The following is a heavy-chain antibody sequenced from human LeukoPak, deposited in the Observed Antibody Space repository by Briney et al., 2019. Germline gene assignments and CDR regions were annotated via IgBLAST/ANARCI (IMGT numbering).Heavy chain of an antibody. CDR1: GFTFSSYA. D-gene: IGHD2-21*01. CDR2: ISSTGTST. J-gene: IGHJ5*02. Sequence: PGGSLRLSCAASGFTFSSYAMHWVRQAPGKGLEYVSAISSTGTSTYYAYSVKGRFTISRDNSKNTLYLQMGSLRGEDMAVYYCARDYSKRDGPDNWFDPWGQGTLVTVSS. V-gene: IGHV3-64*01. CDR3: ARDYSKRDGPDNWFDP.